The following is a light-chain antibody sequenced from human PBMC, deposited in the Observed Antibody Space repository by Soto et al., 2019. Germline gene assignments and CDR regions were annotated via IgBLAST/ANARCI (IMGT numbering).Light chain of an antibody. J-gene: IGKJ2*01. Sequence: EIVLTQFPGTLSLSPGDRATLSCRASQSVRNNYLAWYQQKPGQAPRLLIYDASSRATGIPDRFSGSGSGTDFTLTISRLEPEDFALYYCQQYDSSPYTFGQGTKLEIK. CDR2: DAS. CDR1: QSVRNNY. V-gene: IGKV3-20*01. CDR3: QQYDSSPYT.